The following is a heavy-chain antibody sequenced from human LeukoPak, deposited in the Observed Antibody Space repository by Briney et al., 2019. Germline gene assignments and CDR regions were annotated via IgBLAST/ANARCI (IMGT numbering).Heavy chain of an antibody. CDR3: AREGGFYRPLDY. V-gene: IGHV4-4*02. CDR2: VHLDGRT. J-gene: IGHJ4*02. CDR1: GGSITTTNW. Sequence: SGTLSLTCGVSGGSITTTNWWTWFRQPPGKGLEWIGEVHLDGRTNYNPSLESRLTISVDLSENHISLRLTSVTAADTAVYYCAREGGFYRPLDYSGQGTLVTVSS. D-gene: IGHD3-3*01.